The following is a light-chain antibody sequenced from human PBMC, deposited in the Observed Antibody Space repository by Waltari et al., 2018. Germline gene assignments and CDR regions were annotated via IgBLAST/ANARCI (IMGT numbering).Light chain of an antibody. CDR2: GAS. V-gene: IGKV1-39*01. J-gene: IGKJ1*01. CDR1: QNIATY. CDR3: QQSYSTPRT. Sequence: DIQMTQSPSYLSASVGDRVTITRRASQNIATYSNWYQQRPGKAPQGLIYGASSLQSGVPSRFSGSGSGTDFILAITSLQPEDFATYYCQQSYSTPRTFGHGTEVDVK.